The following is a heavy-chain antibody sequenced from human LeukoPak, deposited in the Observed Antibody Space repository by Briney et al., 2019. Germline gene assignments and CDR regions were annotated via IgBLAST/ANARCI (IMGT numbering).Heavy chain of an antibody. D-gene: IGHD4-23*01. CDR2: ISWNSGSI. Sequence: GGSLRLSCAASGFTFDDYAMHWVRQAPGKGLEWVSGISWNSGSIGYADSVKGRFTISRDNAKNSLYLQMNSLRAEDMALYYCAKDRYGGNSGLLDHWGQGTLVTVSS. CDR1: GFTFDDYA. J-gene: IGHJ4*02. V-gene: IGHV3-9*03. CDR3: AKDRYGGNSGLLDH.